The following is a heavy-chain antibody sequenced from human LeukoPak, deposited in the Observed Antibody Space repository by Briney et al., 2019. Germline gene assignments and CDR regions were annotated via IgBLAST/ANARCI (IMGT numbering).Heavy chain of an antibody. Sequence: SETLSLTCAVYGGSCDDYYCSWLRQPPGKGLEWIGEIHPSGIFYYNSSLLSRVTISIDTSKSQFSLRLTSVTAADTAFYYCARGRDRPKAGDHWGQGSLVTVSS. D-gene: IGHD5-24*01. V-gene: IGHV4-34*01. CDR3: ARGRDRPKAGDH. CDR2: IHPSGIF. CDR1: GGSCDDYY. J-gene: IGHJ4*02.